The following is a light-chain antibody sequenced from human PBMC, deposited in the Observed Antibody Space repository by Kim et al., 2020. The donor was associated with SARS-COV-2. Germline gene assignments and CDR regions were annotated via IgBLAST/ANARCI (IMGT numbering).Light chain of an antibody. Sequence: GQRVTITCSGSSSKIGSNTVNWYQQFPGTAPNLLIYDNHQRPSGVPDRFSGSKSGTSASLAISGLQSEDEADYYCATWDDSLNAWVFGGGTQLTVL. V-gene: IGLV1-44*01. CDR2: DNH. J-gene: IGLJ3*02. CDR1: SSKIGSNT. CDR3: ATWDDSLNAWV.